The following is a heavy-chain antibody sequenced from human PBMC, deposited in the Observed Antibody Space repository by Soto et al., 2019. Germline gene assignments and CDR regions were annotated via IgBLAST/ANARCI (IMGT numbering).Heavy chain of an antibody. CDR3: ARAEYYGSGSSLGS. CDR1: GYSFITYW. V-gene: IGHV5-51*01. Sequence: PGESLKISCKGSGYSFITYWIGWVRQMPGKGLEWMGIIYPGDSDTRYSPTFQGQVIISVDKSISTAYLQWSSLKASDTAMYYCARAEYYGSGSSLGSWGQGTLVTVSS. D-gene: IGHD3-10*01. CDR2: IYPGDSDT. J-gene: IGHJ4*02.